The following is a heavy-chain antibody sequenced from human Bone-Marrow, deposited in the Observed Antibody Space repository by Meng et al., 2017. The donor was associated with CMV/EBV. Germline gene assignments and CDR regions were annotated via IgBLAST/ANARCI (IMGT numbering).Heavy chain of an antibody. V-gene: IGHV3-21*01. J-gene: IGHJ6*02. CDR3: ATPMGVAAAGTYYYYGMDV. Sequence: ESRKISCAASGFTFSSYSMNWVRQAPGKGLEWVSSISSSSSYIYYADSVKGRFTISRDNAKNSLYLQMNSLRAEDTAVYYCATPMGVAAAGTYYYYGMDVWGQGTTVTVSS. D-gene: IGHD6-13*01. CDR2: ISSSSSYI. CDR1: GFTFSSYS.